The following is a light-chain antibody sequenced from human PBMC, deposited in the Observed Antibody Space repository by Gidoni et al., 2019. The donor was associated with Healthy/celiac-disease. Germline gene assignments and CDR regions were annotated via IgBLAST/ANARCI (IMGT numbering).Light chain of an antibody. CDR2: QDS. V-gene: IGLV3-1*01. CDR1: KLGDKY. CDR3: QAGDSSTVV. J-gene: IGLJ1*01. Sequence: SYELTQPPSVSVSPGQTASITCSGDKLGDKYACWYQQKPGQSPVLVIYQDSKRPSGIPERFSGSNSGNTATLTISGTQAMDEADYDCQAGDSSTVVFGTGTKVTVL.